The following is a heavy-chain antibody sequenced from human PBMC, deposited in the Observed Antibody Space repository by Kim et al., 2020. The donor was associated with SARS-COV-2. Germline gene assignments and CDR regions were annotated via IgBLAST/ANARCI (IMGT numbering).Heavy chain of an antibody. V-gene: IGHV3-53*04. D-gene: IGHD4-17*01. Sequence: GGSLRLSCAASGFTVSSNYMSWVRQAPGKGLEWVSVIYSGDSTYYADSVKGRFTIFRHNSKNTLYLQMNSLRAEDTAVYYCARDQTTTVRGLYGMDVWGQGTTVTVSS. CDR2: IYSGDST. CDR1: GFTVSSNY. CDR3: ARDQTTTVRGLYGMDV. J-gene: IGHJ6*02.